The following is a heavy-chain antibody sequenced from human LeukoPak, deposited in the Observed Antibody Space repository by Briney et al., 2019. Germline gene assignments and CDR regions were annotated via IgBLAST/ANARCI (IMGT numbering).Heavy chain of an antibody. CDR3: ARDHESSNPTY. V-gene: IGHV3-20*04. D-gene: IGHD6-13*01. CDR1: GFTFDSYG. Sequence: GGSLRLSCADSGFTFDSYGMSWVRQAPGQGLEWVSGINWNGGTTGYADSVKGRFTISRDNAKNSLYLQMNSLRAEDTALYYCARDHESSNPTYWGQGTLVTVSS. J-gene: IGHJ4*02. CDR2: INWNGGTT.